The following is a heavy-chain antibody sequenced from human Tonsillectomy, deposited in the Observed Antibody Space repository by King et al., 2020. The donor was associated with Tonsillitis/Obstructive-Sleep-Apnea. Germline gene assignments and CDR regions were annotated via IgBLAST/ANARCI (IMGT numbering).Heavy chain of an antibody. CDR1: GGSIISSTFY. CDR2: IHYSGGT. V-gene: IGHV4-39*01. J-gene: IGHJ4*02. D-gene: IGHD3-10*01. CDR3: ARYYYGSGSYRFDY. Sequence: QLQESGPGLVKPSETLSLTCTVSGGSIISSTFYWGWIRQPPGKGLEWIGSIHYSGGTYYNASLRSRVTISVDTSNKQFSLNLRSVTAADTAVYYCARYYYGSGSYRFDYWGQGTLVTVPS.